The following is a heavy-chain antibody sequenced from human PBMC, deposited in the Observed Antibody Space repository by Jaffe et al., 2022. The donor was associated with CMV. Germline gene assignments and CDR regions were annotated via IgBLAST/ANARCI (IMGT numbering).Heavy chain of an antibody. Sequence: QVQLQESGPGLVKPSETLSLTCTVSGGSISSYYWSWIRQPPGKGLEWIGYIYYSGSTNYNPSLKSRVTISVDTSKNQFSLKLSSVTAADTAVYYCASVSSSGYTDYWGQGTLVTVSS. V-gene: IGHV4-59*01. J-gene: IGHJ4*02. D-gene: IGHD6-19*01. CDR2: IYYSGST. CDR3: ASVSSSGYTDY. CDR1: GGSISSYY.